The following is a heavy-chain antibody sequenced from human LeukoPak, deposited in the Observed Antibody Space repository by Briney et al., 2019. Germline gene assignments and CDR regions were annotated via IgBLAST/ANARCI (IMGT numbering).Heavy chain of an antibody. CDR3: ARDPPEYYYDSSGQQVTFDI. CDR1: GFTFSSYE. V-gene: IGHV3-48*03. Sequence: GGSLRLSCAASGFTFSSYEMNWVRQAPGKGLEWVSYISSSGSTIYYADPVKGRFTISRDNAKNSLYLQMNSLRAEDTAVYYCARDPPEYYYDSSGQQVTFDIWGQGTMVTVSS. J-gene: IGHJ3*02. D-gene: IGHD3-22*01. CDR2: ISSSGSTI.